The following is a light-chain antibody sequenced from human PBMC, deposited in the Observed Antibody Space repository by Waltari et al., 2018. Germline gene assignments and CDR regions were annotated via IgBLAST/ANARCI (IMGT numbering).Light chain of an antibody. J-gene: IGKJ5*01. CDR2: AAS. CDR3: QQFNSYPIT. CDR1: QGISSS. Sequence: DIQLTQSPSFLSASVGDRVTLTCRASQGISSSLAWYHQKPGKAPKLLIYAASTLQSGVPSRFSGSGSGTEFTLTISSLQPEDFATYYCQQFNSYPITFGQGTRLEIK. V-gene: IGKV1-9*01.